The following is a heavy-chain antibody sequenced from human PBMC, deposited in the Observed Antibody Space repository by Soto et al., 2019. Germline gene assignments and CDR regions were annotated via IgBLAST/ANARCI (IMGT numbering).Heavy chain of an antibody. CDR3: ARGYCSGSSCYDGRAFDI. CDR1: GFTFSSYS. J-gene: IGHJ3*02. D-gene: IGHD2-15*01. Sequence: VQLVESGGGLVKPGGSLRLSCAASGFTFSSYSMNWVRQAPGKGLEWVTVIWSDGSNEYYIDSVKGRFTISRDNSKNTLYLQMNSLRTEDTAVYFCARGYCSGSSCYDGRAFDIWGQGTMVTVSS. CDR2: IWSDGSNE. V-gene: IGHV3-33*08.